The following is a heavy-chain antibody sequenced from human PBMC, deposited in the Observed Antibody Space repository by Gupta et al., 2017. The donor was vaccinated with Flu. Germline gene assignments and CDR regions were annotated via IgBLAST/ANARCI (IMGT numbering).Heavy chain of an antibody. CDR2: ISTSSDNI. V-gene: IGHV3-48*02. Sequence: EVQLVESGGGLLQPGGSLRLSCAASGFTSSRYRMTCVRQFSGKGLEWVSYISTSSDNIYEAESVKGRFTIARDKAKNSLYLQMHSLRDDDTAVYDWAREGVYERLSYDGMDVWGQGTTVTVSS. D-gene: IGHD2-8*01. J-gene: IGHJ6*02. CDR3: AREGVYERLSYDGMDV. CDR1: GFTSSRYR.